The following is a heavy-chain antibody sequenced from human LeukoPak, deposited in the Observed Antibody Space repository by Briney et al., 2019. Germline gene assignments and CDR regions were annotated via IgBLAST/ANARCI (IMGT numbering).Heavy chain of an antibody. CDR1: GGTFISYA. D-gene: IGHD3-10*01. Sequence: ASVKVSCKASGGTFISYAIRWVRQAAGQGLEWMGGIIPIFGKANYAQKFQGRVTITADESTSTAYMELSSLRSEDTAVYYCARDSYTMVRGVIPYYGMDVWGKGTTVTVSS. CDR3: ARDSYTMVRGVIPYYGMDV. CDR2: IIPIFGKA. J-gene: IGHJ6*04. V-gene: IGHV1-69*13.